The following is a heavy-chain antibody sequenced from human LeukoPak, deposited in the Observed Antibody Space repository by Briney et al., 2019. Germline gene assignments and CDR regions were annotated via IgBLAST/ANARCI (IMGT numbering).Heavy chain of an antibody. V-gene: IGHV5-51*01. CDR2: IQPADSDT. Sequence: GESLKISCRGSGYSLPNYWIGWVRQMPGKGLERMGIIQPADSDTIYSPSFQGQVTISADKSINTAYLQWSSLKASDTAMYYCARRWGGKPGIAAFDYWGQGTLVTVSS. CDR1: GYSLPNYW. D-gene: IGHD6-13*01. CDR3: ARRWGGKPGIAAFDY. J-gene: IGHJ4*02.